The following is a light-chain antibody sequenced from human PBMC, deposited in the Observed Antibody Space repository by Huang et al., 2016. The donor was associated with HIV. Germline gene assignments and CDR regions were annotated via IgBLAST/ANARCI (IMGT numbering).Light chain of an antibody. CDR3: QQRSKWPLT. CDR1: QSIGTY. J-gene: IGKJ4*01. Sequence: EIVLTQSPVTLSSSPGDRATPSCRASQSIGTYLAWYQQKSGQAPRLLIYAVSNRAAGDAARFSASGSETDFTLTIASLDPDDLAIYHCQQRSKWPLTFGGGTKVEMK. V-gene: IGKV3-11*01. CDR2: AVS.